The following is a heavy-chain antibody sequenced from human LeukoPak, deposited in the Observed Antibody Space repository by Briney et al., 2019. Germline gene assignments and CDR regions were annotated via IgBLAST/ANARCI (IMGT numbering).Heavy chain of an antibody. J-gene: IGHJ6*03. CDR1: GYTFSSYW. V-gene: IGHV5-51*01. D-gene: IGHD2-8*01. Sequence: GASLKISCKGSGYTFSSYWIGWVRQMPGKGLEWMGIIYPDDSDTRYSPSFQGQVTISSGKSIRTTYLQWSSLKASDTAMYYCARLAYCSNDVCYSNYYYSMDVWGKGTTVTVSS. CDR2: IYPDDSDT. CDR3: ARLAYCSNDVCYSNYYYSMDV.